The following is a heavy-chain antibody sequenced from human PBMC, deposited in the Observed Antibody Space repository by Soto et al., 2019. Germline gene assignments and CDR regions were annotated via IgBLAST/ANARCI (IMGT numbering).Heavy chain of an antibody. Sequence: QVQLQESGPGLVKPSQTLSLTCTVSGGSISSGDYYWSWIRQPPGKGLEWIGYIYYSGSTYYNPSLXXXVXXAVDTSKTQFSLKLSSVTAADTAVYYCARPHGYRGLRRFAPWGQGTLVTVSS. CDR3: ARPHGYRGLRRFAP. V-gene: IGHV4-30-4*01. D-gene: IGHD5-12*01. J-gene: IGHJ5*02. CDR1: GGSISSGDYY. CDR2: IYYSGST.